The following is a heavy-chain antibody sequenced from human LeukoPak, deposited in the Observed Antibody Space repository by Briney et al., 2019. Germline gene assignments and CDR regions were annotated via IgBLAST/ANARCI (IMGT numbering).Heavy chain of an antibody. D-gene: IGHD5-24*01. V-gene: IGHV5-51*01. CDR1: GYTFTRYW. CDR3: ARLRAGYNSPFDF. CDR2: IYPGDSESNT. Sequence: GESLKISCKGAGYTFTRYWIGWVRQMPGKGLELMGIIYPGDSESNTRYSRSVQGHITISVDKSISTAYLQWSSLKASDTAMYYCARLRAGYNSPFDFWGQGTLVIVSS. J-gene: IGHJ4*02.